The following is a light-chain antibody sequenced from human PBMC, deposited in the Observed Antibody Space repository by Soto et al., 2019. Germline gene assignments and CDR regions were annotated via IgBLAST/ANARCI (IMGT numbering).Light chain of an antibody. V-gene: IGKV3-20*01. CDR2: GAS. CDR1: QSVDSTY. J-gene: IGKJ5*01. Sequence: VLAQSPGTLSLSPGERATLSCRASQSVDSTYLAWYQQKPGQAPRLLIYGASNRATGIPDRFSGSGSGTDFTLTISRLEPEDFAVDYCHQYGRSPPITFGQGTRLEIK. CDR3: HQYGRSPPIT.